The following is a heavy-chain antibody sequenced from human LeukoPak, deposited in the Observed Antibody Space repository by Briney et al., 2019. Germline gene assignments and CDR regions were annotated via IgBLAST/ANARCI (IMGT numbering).Heavy chain of an antibody. CDR2: ISSSGSTI. CDR3: ARDKADYDILTGYSYYFDY. Sequence: GGSLRLSCAASGFTFSDYYMSWIRQAPGKGLEWVSYISSSGSTIYYADSVKGRFTISRDNAKNSLYLQMNSLRAEDTAVYYCARDKADYDILTGYSYYFDYWGQGTLVTVSS. J-gene: IGHJ4*02. CDR1: GFTFSDYY. V-gene: IGHV3-11*04. D-gene: IGHD3-9*01.